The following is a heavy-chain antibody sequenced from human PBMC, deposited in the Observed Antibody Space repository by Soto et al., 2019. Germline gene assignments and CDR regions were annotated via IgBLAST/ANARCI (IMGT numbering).Heavy chain of an antibody. CDR2: VFHTGST. J-gene: IGHJ3*02. CDR3: ARGYYDTSGQSNTFDI. CDR1: GASITSSY. Sequence: SETLSLTCTVSGASITSSYWSRIRQSQEKGLEWIAYVFHTGSTNYNPSLKSRVTASVDTSKNQFSLKLRSVTAADSAVYYCARGYYDTSGQSNTFDIWGQGTMVTVSS. D-gene: IGHD3-22*01. V-gene: IGHV4-59*01.